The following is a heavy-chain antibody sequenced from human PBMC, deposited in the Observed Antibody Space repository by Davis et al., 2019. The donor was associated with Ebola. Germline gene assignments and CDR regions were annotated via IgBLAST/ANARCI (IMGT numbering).Heavy chain of an antibody. V-gene: IGHV1-18*04. D-gene: IGHD4-17*01. Sequence: ASVKVSCKASGYTFTNYYMHWVRQAPGQGLEWMGGIIPIFGTANYAQKLQGRVTMTTDTSTSTAYMELRSLRSDDTAVYYCARDMTTVTTGWFDPWGQGTLVTVSS. CDR3: ARDMTTVTTGWFDP. J-gene: IGHJ5*02. CDR2: IIPIFGTA. CDR1: GYTFTNYY.